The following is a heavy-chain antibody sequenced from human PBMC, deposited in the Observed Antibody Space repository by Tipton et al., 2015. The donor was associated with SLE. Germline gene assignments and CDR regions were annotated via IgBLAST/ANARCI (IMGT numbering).Heavy chain of an antibody. J-gene: IGHJ4*02. D-gene: IGHD1-26*01. Sequence: TLSLTCAVSGDSISSYDWWSWVRQSPGKGLEWIGEIHLDGSTNYNPSLKSRATMSLDKSKTQCFLEVTSVTAADTALYYCARGRSYSGHYWGQGTLVTVSS. CDR3: ARGRSYSGHY. CDR2: IHLDGST. CDR1: GDSISSYDW. V-gene: IGHV4-4*02.